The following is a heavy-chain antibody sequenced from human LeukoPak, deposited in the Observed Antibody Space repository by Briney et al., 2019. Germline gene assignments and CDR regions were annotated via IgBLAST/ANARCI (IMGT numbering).Heavy chain of an antibody. J-gene: IGHJ3*02. CDR3: ARGRRYYDSSQMYAFDI. Sequence: ASVKVSCKASGGTFSSYAISWVRQAPGQGLEWMGGIIPIFGTANYAQKFQGRVTITADESTSTAYMELSSLRSEDTAVYYCARGRRYYDSSQMYAFDIWGQGTMVTVSS. CDR1: GGTFSSYA. D-gene: IGHD3-22*01. CDR2: IIPIFGTA. V-gene: IGHV1-69*01.